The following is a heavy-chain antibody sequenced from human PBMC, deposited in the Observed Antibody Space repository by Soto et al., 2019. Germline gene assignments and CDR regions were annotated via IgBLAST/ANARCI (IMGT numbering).Heavy chain of an antibody. D-gene: IGHD2-2*01. CDR1: GYTFTGHY. J-gene: IGHJ4*02. Sequence: ASVKVSCKASGYTFTGHYMHWVRQAPGQGLEWMGRINNNNGDTNYAQKFQGRVTMPTDTTMSTAYMELRSLISDDTAVYYCARGRSNKDYWGQGTQVTVSS. V-gene: IGHV1-2*02. CDR2: INNNNGDT. CDR3: ARGRSNKDY.